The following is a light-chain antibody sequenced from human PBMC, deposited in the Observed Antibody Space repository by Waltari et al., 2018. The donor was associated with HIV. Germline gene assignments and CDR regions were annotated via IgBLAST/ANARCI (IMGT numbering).Light chain of an antibody. CDR1: SSNIGSNI. V-gene: IGLV1-44*01. CDR3: AAWDDGLNGWG. CDR2: SNN. J-gene: IGLJ3*02. Sequence: QSVLTQPPSASGTPGQRVTISCSGSSSNIGSNIVNWYQQLPGTAPKLLIDSNNQRPSGVPDRFSCSKSCTSASLAISGLQSEDEADYYCAAWDDGLNGWGFGGGTKPTVL.